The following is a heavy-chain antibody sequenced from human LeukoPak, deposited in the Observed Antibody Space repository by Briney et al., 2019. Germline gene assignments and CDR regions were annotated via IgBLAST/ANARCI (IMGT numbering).Heavy chain of an antibody. D-gene: IGHD3-10*01. CDR2: ISSSSSYI. CDR3: ARGEGSGSYGYHDY. V-gene: IGHV3-21*01. Sequence: GGSLRLSCAASGFTFSSYSMNWVRQAPGKGLEWVSSISSSSSYIYYADSVKGRFTISRDNAKNSLYLQMNSLRAEDTAVYYCARGEGSGSYGYHDYWGQGTLVTVSS. J-gene: IGHJ4*02. CDR1: GFTFSSYS.